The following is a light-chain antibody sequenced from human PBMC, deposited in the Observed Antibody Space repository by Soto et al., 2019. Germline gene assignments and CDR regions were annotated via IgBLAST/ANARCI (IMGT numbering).Light chain of an antibody. V-gene: IGKV3-11*01. J-gene: IGKJ3*01. CDR2: DTS. Sequence: EIVLTQSPATLSLSPGERVTLSCRASQSVNSYLAWYQQKPGQAPRLLIYDTSNRATGIPARFSGSGSGTDFTLTISSLEPEDIAMYYCQQRSGWPPVLTFGPGTKVDLK. CDR1: QSVNSY. CDR3: QQRSGWPPVLT.